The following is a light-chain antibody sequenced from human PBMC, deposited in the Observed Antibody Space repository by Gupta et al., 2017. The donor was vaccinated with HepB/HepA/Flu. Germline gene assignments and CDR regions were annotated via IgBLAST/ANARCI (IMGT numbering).Light chain of an antibody. Sequence: SSDLTQPPSMSVSPGHTARITCSGDALPKQYAYWYQQRTGHAPVMIIYKDTERPSGIPERFSGSTSGTTVTLTISGVQAEDEADYYCQSADSSATYVVFGGGTKLAVL. CDR1: ALPKQY. V-gene: IGLV3-25*03. CDR3: QSADSSATYVV. J-gene: IGLJ3*02. CDR2: KDT.